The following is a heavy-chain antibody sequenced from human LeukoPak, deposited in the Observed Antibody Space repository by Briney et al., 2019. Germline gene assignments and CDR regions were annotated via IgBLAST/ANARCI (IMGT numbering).Heavy chain of an antibody. CDR2: IYYSGST. V-gene: IGHV4-59*12. CDR3: ARDSKTTYYDYVWGSYRTYNWFDP. CDR1: GGSISSYY. J-gene: IGHJ5*02. D-gene: IGHD3-16*02. Sequence: SETLSLTCTVSGGSISSYYWSWIRQPPGKGLEWIGYIYYSGSTNYNPSLKSRVTMSVDTSKNQFSLKLSSVTAADTAVYYCARDSKTTYYDYVWGSYRTYNWFDPWGQGTLVTVSS.